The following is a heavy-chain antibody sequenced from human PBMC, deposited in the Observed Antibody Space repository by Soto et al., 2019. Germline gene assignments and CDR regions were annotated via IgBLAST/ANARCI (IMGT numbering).Heavy chain of an antibody. CDR2: IIPIFGTA. J-gene: IGHJ4*02. CDR3: AREDGSGYPLDY. CDR1: GGTFSSDA. Sequence: ASVKVSCKASGGTFSSDAISWVRQAPGQGLEWMGGIIPIFGTANYAQKFQGRVTITADESTSTAYMELSSLRSEDTAVYYCAREDGSGYPLDYWGQGTLVTVPQ. D-gene: IGHD3-22*01. V-gene: IGHV1-69*01.